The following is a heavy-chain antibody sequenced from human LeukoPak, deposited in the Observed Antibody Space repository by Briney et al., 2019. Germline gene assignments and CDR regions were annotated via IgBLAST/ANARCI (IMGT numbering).Heavy chain of an antibody. J-gene: IGHJ4*02. CDR2: MSYSGST. V-gene: IGHV4-39*01. CDR3: ARQIYYDRSGYFYFN. D-gene: IGHD3-22*01. CDR1: GGSISSSGYY. Sequence: SETLSLTCTVSGGSISSSGYYWGWIRQPPGKGLECIGIMSYSGSTCYNPSLKSRVTMSVDTSKNHFSLKLSSVTAADTAVYYCARQIYYDRSGYFYFNWGQGTLVTVSS.